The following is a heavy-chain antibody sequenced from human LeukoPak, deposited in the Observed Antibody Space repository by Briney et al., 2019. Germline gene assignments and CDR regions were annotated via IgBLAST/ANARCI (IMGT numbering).Heavy chain of an antibody. V-gene: IGHV4-59*12. CDR2: IYYSGST. D-gene: IGHD3-10*01. J-gene: IGHJ4*02. CDR3: AREFYGSGSGPLIYLDY. Sequence: SETLSLTCTVSGGSISSYYWSWIRQPPGRGLVWIGYIYYSGSTYYNPSLKSRVTISVDTYKNQFSLKLSSVTAADTAVYYCAREFYGSGSGPLIYLDYWGQGTLVTVSS. CDR1: GGSISSYY.